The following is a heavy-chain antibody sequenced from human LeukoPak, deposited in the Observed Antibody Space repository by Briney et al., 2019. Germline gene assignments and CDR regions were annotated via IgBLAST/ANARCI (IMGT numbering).Heavy chain of an antibody. Sequence: SETLSLTCTVSGGSISSGGYYWSWLRQHTGKGLEWIGYIYYSGSTYYNPSLKSRVTISVDTSKNQFSLKLSSVTAADTAVYYCASGSSGNYYYYYMDVWGKGTTVTVSS. V-gene: IGHV4-31*03. CDR1: GGSISSGGYY. J-gene: IGHJ6*03. CDR3: ASGSSGNYYYYYMDV. D-gene: IGHD1-26*01. CDR2: IYYSGST.